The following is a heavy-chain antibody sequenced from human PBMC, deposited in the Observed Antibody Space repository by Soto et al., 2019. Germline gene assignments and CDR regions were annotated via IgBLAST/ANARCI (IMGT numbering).Heavy chain of an antibody. CDR3: AKAPGGYCGGDCYSGWFDP. J-gene: IGHJ5*02. CDR1: GFTFSSYA. D-gene: IGHD2-21*02. V-gene: IGHV3-23*01. CDR2: ISGSGGST. Sequence: EVQLLESGGGLVQPGGSLRLSCAASGFTFSSYAMSWVRQAPGKGLEWVSAISGSGGSTYYADSVKGRFTISRDNSKNTLYLKMNSLRAEDTAVYYCAKAPGGYCGGDCYSGWFDPWGQGTLVTVSS.